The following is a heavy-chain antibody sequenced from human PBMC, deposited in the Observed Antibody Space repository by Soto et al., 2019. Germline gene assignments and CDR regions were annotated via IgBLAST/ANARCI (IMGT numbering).Heavy chain of an antibody. CDR1: GGPISIRSHY. Sequence: PSETLSLTCTVSGGPISIRSHYWGWIRQPPGKGLEWIATIYYDGSTNYNPSLKSRVTISVDTSKGRFSLKLSSVTAADAAVYYCARIPTSSSYYDVLTGYSVDYWGQGTLVT. D-gene: IGHD3-9*01. J-gene: IGHJ4*02. CDR3: ARIPTSSSYYDVLTGYSVDY. V-gene: IGHV4-39*01. CDR2: IYYDGST.